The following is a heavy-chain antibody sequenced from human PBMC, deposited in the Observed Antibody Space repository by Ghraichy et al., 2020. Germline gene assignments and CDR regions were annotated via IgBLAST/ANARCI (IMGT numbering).Heavy chain of an antibody. V-gene: IGHV4-34*01. J-gene: IGHJ6*02. CDR3: ARGVAARRWDYYYYYGMDV. Sequence: SQTLSLTCAVYGGSFSGYYWSWIRQPPGKGLEWIGEINHSGSTNYNPSLKSRVTISVDTSKNQFSLKLSSVTAAETAVYYCARGVAARRWDYYYYYGMDVWGQGTTVTVSS. CDR2: INHSGST. CDR1: GGSFSGYY. D-gene: IGHD6-6*01.